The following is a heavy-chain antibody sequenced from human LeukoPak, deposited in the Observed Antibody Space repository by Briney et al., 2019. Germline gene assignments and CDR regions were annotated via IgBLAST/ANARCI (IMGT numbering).Heavy chain of an antibody. V-gene: IGHV3-23*01. D-gene: IGHD3-10*01. J-gene: IGHJ4*02. CDR2: ISGSGSST. CDR3: AKDGDDYGSGSSDY. CDR1: GFTFSSYA. Sequence: PGGSLRLSCAASGFTFSSYAMSWVRQAPGQGLEWVSTISGSGSSTYYADSVKGRFTISRDNSKNTLDLQMNSLRAEDTGVYYCAKDGDDYGSGSSDYWGQGTLVTVSS.